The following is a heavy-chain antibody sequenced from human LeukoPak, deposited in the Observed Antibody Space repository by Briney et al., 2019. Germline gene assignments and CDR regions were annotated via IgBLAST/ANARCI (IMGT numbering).Heavy chain of an antibody. CDR2: INPNSGGT. J-gene: IGHJ3*02. V-gene: IGHV1-2*02. CDR3: ARDYCSGGSCYPGDAFDI. CDR1: GYTFTGYY. D-gene: IGHD2-15*01. Sequence: GASVKVSCKASGYTFTGYYMHWVRQAPGQGLEWMGWINPNSGGTNYAQKFQGRVTMTRDTSISTAYMELSRLRSDDTAVYYCARDYCSGGSCYPGDAFDIWGQGTMVTVSS.